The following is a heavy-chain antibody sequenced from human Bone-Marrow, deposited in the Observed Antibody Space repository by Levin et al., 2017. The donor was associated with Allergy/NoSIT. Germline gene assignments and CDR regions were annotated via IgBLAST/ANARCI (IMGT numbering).Heavy chain of an antibody. CDR3: AREKGGITVIRDVYTFDY. CDR1: GFTFSDYY. V-gene: IGHV3-11*01. D-gene: IGHD3-10*01. J-gene: IGHJ4*02. Sequence: PGGSLRLSCAASGFTFSDYYMTWIRQAPGKGLEWISYISSSGSNIYYADSVEGRFTISRDNANNLLFLQMNSLRADDTAVYYCAREKGGITVIRDVYTFDYWGQGSLVTVSS. CDR2: ISSSGSNI.